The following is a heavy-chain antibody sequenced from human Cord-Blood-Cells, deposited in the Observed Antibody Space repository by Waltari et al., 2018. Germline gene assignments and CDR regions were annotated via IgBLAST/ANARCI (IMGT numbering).Heavy chain of an antibody. J-gene: IGHJ5*02. D-gene: IGHD6-13*01. CDR1: RYSFTSYW. V-gene: IGHV5-51*03. Sequence: EVQLVQSGAEVKKPGESLKISCKGSRYSFTSYWIGWVRPMPGKGLEWMGIIYPGDSDTRYSPSFQGQVTISADKSISTAYLQWSSLKASDTAMYYCARRGIAAAGTADWFDPWGQGTLVTVSS. CDR3: ARRGIAAAGTADWFDP. CDR2: IYPGDSDT.